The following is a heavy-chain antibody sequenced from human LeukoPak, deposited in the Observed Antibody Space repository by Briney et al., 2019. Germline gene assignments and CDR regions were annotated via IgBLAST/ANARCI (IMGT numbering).Heavy chain of an antibody. CDR1: GGTFSSYA. Sequence: RASVKVSCKASGGTFSSYAISWVRQAPGQGLGIANYAQKFQGRVTITADKSTSTAYVELSSLRSEDTAVYYCARGKVAATELGYFQHWGQGTLVTVSS. D-gene: IGHD2-15*01. V-gene: IGHV1-69*10. CDR2: IA. CDR3: ARGKVAATELGYFQH. J-gene: IGHJ1*01.